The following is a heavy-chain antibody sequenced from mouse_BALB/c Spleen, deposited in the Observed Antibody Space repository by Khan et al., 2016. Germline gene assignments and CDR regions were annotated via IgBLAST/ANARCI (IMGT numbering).Heavy chain of an antibody. D-gene: IGHD1-1*01. Sequence: EVELVESGGGLVKPGGSLKLSCAASGFTFSSYAMSWVRQTPEKRLEWFASISSGGTTYYPDSVKGRFTISRDNDRNILYLQMSSLRSEDTAMYYCARGGFHYYGGSYSNYAMDYWGQGTSVTVSS. CDR3: ARGGFHYYGGSYSNYAMDY. CDR2: ISSGGTT. J-gene: IGHJ4*01. CDR1: GFTFSSYA. V-gene: IGHV5-6-5*01.